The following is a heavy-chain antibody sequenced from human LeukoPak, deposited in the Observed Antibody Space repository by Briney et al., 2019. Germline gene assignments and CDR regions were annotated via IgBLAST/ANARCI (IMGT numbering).Heavy chain of an antibody. CDR3: AKAKYSGSYYYTPGFDY. CDR1: GFTFDNYA. Sequence: GGSLRLSCAASGFTFDNYAMHWVRQAPGKGLEWVSDISWNSGSIGYADSVKGRFTISRDNAKNSLYLQMNSLRAEDTALYYCAKAKYSGSYYYTPGFDYWGQGTLVTVSS. J-gene: IGHJ4*02. V-gene: IGHV3-9*01. CDR2: ISWNSGSI. D-gene: IGHD1-26*01.